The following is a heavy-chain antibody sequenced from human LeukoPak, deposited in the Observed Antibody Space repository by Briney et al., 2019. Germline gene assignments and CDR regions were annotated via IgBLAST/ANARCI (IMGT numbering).Heavy chain of an antibody. CDR3: ARGPFDFSQSTAYWYFDV. J-gene: IGHJ2*01. D-gene: IGHD3/OR15-3a*01. Sequence: VKPSETLSLNCSVSGDSISRYYWSWIRQAPGKGLEWIGYISYSGRTKYNPSLKSRVTISPDTSNNQFSLKLTSVTPADTAMYYCARGPFDFSQSTAYWYFDVWGRGTLVTVSS. V-gene: IGHV4-59*01. CDR1: GDSISRYY. CDR2: ISYSGRT.